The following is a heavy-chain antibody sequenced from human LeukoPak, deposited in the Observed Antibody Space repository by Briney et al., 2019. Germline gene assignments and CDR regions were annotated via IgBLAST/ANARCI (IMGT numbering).Heavy chain of an antibody. V-gene: IGHV3-23*01. CDR1: GFSFSSYA. D-gene: IGHD3/OR15-3a*01. J-gene: IGHJ5*02. CDR3: AKGTSLSRFDP. CDR2: ISGSGGST. Sequence: GGSLRLSCAASGFSFSSYAMSWVRKAPGKGLEWVSAISGSGGSTYSADSVKGRFTISRDNSKNTLYLQMNSLRAEDTAVYYCAKGTSLSRFDPWGQGTLVTVSS.